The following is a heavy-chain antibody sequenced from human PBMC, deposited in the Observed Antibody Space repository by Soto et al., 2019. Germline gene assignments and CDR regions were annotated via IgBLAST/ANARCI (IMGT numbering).Heavy chain of an antibody. CDR3: ARASVAGTSCWFDP. V-gene: IGHV4-39*07. CDR2: IYYSGST. J-gene: IGHJ5*02. Sequence: SETLSLTCTVSGGSISSSSYYWGWIRQPPGRGLEWIGSIYYSGSTYYNPSLKSRVTISVDTSKNQFSLKLSSVTAADTAVYYCARASVAGTSCWFDPWGQGTLVTVSS. CDR1: GGSISSSSYY. D-gene: IGHD6-19*01.